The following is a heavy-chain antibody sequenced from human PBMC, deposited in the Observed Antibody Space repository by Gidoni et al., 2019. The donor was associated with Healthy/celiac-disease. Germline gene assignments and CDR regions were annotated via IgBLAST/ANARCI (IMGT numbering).Heavy chain of an antibody. J-gene: IGHJ5*02. Sequence: QVQLQESGPGLVKPSQTLSLTCTVSGGSISSGDYYWSWIRQPPGKGLEWIGYIYYSGSTYYNPSLKSRVTISVDTSKNQFSLKLSSVTAADTAVYYCARAPSDYDILTGYLYWFDPWGQGTLVTVSS. CDR3: ARAPSDYDILTGYLYWFDP. D-gene: IGHD3-9*01. CDR2: IYYSGST. CDR1: GGSISSGDYY. V-gene: IGHV4-30-4*01.